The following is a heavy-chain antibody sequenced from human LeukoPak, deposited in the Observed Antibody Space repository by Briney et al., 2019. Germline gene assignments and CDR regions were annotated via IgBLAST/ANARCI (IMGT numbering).Heavy chain of an antibody. CDR2: ISGHNGNT. V-gene: IGHV1-18*01. CDR3: ARIWAEFQFGFDL. J-gene: IGHJ4*02. Sequence: ASVKVSCKASGYTFSSYLISWVRLVPGQGLEWMGWISGHNGNTDLARKFKDRVTLTTDTSTSTAYMELRSLTSDDTALYYWARIWAEFQFGFDLWGQGTLVTVSP. D-gene: IGHD3-10*01. CDR1: GYTFSSYL.